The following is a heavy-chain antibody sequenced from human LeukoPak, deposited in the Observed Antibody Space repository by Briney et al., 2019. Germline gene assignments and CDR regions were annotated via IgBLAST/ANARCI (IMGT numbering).Heavy chain of an antibody. CDR2: IDYSGGSS. J-gene: IGHJ4*02. CDR3: ARFIAAPYYFDY. D-gene: IGHD6-13*01. CDR1: GFTLSSYE. Sequence: GGSLRLSCTVSGFTLSSYEMSWIRQAPGRGLEWVSSIDYSGGSSYYADSVKGRFTISRDDSKNTLYLQLNSLRAEDTAVYYCARFIAAPYYFDYWGRGTLVTVSS. V-gene: IGHV3-23*01.